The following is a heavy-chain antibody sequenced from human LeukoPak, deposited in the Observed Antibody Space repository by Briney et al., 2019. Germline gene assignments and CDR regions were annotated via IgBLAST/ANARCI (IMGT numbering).Heavy chain of an antibody. V-gene: IGHV3-21*01. D-gene: IGHD2-2*01. Sequence: GRSLRLSCAASGFTFSSYSMNWVRQAPGKGLEWVSSISSSSSYIYYADSVKGRFTISRDNAKNSLYLQMNSLRAEDTAVYYCARPPSSTSFSPFDYWGQGTLVTVSS. J-gene: IGHJ4*02. CDR1: GFTFSSYS. CDR3: ARPPSSTSFSPFDY. CDR2: ISSSSSYI.